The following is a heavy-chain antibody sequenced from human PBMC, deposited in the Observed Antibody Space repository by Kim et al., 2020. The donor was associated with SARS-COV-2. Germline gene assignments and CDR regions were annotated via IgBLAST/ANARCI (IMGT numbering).Heavy chain of an antibody. CDR1: GFTVSSNY. V-gene: IGHV3-53*01. Sequence: GGSLRLSCAASGFTVSSNYMSWVRQAPGKGLEWVSVIYSGGSTYYADSVKGRFTISRDNSKNTLYLQMNILRAEDTAVYYCARDLPSAMGDYYDSPPGYWGQGTLVTVSS. CDR2: IYSGGST. J-gene: IGHJ4*02. D-gene: IGHD3-22*01. CDR3: ARDLPSAMGDYYDSPPGY.